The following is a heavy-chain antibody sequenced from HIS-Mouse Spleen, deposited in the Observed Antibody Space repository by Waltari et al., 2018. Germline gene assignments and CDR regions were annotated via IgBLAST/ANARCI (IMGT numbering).Heavy chain of an antibody. Sequence: EVQLVESGGGLVQPGGSLRLSCAASGFTFSSYWMHWVGQAPGKGRVVGCVERSSGVAGERQSGESVKSGCTVSMYNGKNAQYLQINRLRAEDTAVYYWARAPGSGSYYWWFDPWGQGTLVTVSS. J-gene: IGHJ5*02. CDR2: SSGVAGER. D-gene: IGHD1-26*01. CDR1: GFTFSSYW. CDR3: ARAPGSGSYYWWFDP. V-gene: IGHV3-74*03.